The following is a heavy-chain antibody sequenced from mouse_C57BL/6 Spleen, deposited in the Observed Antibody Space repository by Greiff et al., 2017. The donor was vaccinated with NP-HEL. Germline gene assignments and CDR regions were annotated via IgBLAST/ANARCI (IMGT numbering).Heavy chain of an antibody. CDR3: ARVGSNFYYAMDY. Sequence: VQGVESGAELVRPGTSVKVSCKASGYAFTNYLIEWVKQRPGQGLEWIGVINPGSGGTNYNEKFKGKATLTADKSSSTAYMQLSSLTSEDSAVYFCARVGSNFYYAMDYWGQGTSVTVSS. CDR1: GYAFTNYL. J-gene: IGHJ4*01. D-gene: IGHD2-5*01. CDR2: INPGSGGT. V-gene: IGHV1-54*01.